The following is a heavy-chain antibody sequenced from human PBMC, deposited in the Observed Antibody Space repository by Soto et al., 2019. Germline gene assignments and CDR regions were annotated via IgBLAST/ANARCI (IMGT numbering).Heavy chain of an antibody. CDR2: IYYSGST. J-gene: IGHJ5*02. CDR3: ARGLGQLRANLFDP. CDR1: GGSISSYD. D-gene: IGHD6-6*01. V-gene: IGHV4-59*01. Sequence: SETLSLTCPVSGGSISSYDWSWIRPHPGKGLEWIGYIYYSGSTNYNPSLKSRVAISVDTSKNQFSLKLSSVTAADTAVYYCARGLGQLRANLFDPWGQGTLVTVSS.